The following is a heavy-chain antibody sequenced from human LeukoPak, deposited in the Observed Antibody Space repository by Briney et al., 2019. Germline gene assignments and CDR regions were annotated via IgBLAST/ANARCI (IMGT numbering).Heavy chain of an antibody. V-gene: IGHV4-34*01. CDR3: ARGPERELFSPFDY. D-gene: IGHD3-10*01. J-gene: IGHJ4*02. CDR1: GGSFSGYY. CDR2: INHSGST. Sequence: SETLSLTCAVYGGSFSGYYWSWIRQPPGKGLEWIGEINHSGSTNYNPSLKSRVTISVDTSKNQFSLKLSSVTAADTAVYYCARGPERELFSPFDYWGQGTLDTVSS.